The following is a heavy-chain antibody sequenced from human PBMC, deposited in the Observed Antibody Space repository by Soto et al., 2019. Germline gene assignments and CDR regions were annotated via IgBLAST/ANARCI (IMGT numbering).Heavy chain of an antibody. J-gene: IGHJ5*02. V-gene: IGHV4-39*01. Sequence: PSETLSLTFTVSGGSISISSYYWGLIRQPPGKGLEWIGSIYYSGNQSYKTYLKSRVNISLETSNSQFSMRLTSVTAADTAVYYCAGLGEYYQSLDHWGPGTLVTVSS. CDR3: AGLGEYYQSLDH. D-gene: IGHD2-2*01. CDR1: GGSISISSYY. CDR2: IYYSGNQ.